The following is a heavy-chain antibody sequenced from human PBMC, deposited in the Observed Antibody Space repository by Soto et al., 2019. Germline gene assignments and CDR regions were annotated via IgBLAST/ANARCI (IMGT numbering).Heavy chain of an antibody. J-gene: IGHJ4*02. CDR2: IWYDGSNK. V-gene: IGHV3-33*01. Sequence: QVQPVESGGGVVQPGRSLRLSCAASGFTFSSYGMHWVRQAPGKGLEWVAVIWYDGSNKYYADSVKGRFTISRDNSKNTLYLQMNSLRAEDTAVYYCARDGEESRPWGGYSYGYVGYWGQGTLVTVSS. CDR1: GFTFSSYG. CDR3: ARDGEESRPWGGYSYGYVGY. D-gene: IGHD5-18*01.